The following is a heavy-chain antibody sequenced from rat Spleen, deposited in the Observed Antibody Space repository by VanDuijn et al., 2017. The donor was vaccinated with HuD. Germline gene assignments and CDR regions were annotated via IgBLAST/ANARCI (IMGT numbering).Heavy chain of an antibody. CDR2: ISYDGGNT. J-gene: IGHJ2*01. V-gene: IGHV5-31*01. D-gene: IGHD1-4*01. CDR1: GFTFKNYW. Sequence: EVQLVESGGGLVQPGGSLKLSCVASGFTFKNYWMSWIRQAPGKGLEWVATISYDGGNTYYRDSVKGRFITSRDNAKSILYLQMDSLRSEDTATYYCARPGDINFPECFDYWGQGVMVTVSS. CDR3: ARPGDINFPECFDY.